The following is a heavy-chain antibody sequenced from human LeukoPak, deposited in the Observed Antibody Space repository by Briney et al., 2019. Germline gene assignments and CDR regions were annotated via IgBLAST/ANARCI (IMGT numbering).Heavy chain of an antibody. CDR2: ISSSGSTI. V-gene: IGHV3-48*03. Sequence: GGSLRLSCAASGFTFSSYEMNWVRQAPGKGLEWVSYISSSGSTIYYADSVKGRFTISRDNAKNSLYLQMNSLRAEDTAVYYCARLGYCSSTSCYRDNWFDPWGQGTLVTVSS. J-gene: IGHJ5*02. D-gene: IGHD2-2*01. CDR1: GFTFSSYE. CDR3: ARLGYCSSTSCYRDNWFDP.